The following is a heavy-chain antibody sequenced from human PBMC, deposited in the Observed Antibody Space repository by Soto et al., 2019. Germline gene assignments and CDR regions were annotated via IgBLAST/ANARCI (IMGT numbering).Heavy chain of an antibody. V-gene: IGHV5-10-1*01. CDR3: ARSFYSTSSFDY. J-gene: IGHJ4*02. CDR2: IDPSDSYT. CDR1: GYSFTSYW. D-gene: IGHD6-13*01. Sequence: PGESLKISCKGSGYSFTSYWISWVRQMPGKGLEWMGRIDPSDSYTNYSPSFQGHVTISADKSISTAYLQWSSLKASDTAMYYCARSFYSTSSFDYWGQGTLVTVSS.